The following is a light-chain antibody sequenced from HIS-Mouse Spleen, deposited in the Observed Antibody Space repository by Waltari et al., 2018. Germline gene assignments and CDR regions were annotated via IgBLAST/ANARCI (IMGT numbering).Light chain of an antibody. J-gene: IGLJ2*01. CDR3: QVWDSSSDHVV. Sequence: SYVLTQPPSVSVAPGKTARITCGGNNIGSKSVHWYQQKPGKAPVLVVYDDSDRPSGIPARFSGSNSGNTATLTISRVEAGDEADYYCQVWDSSSDHVVFGGGTKLTVL. V-gene: IGLV3-21*03. CDR2: DDS. CDR1: NIGSKS.